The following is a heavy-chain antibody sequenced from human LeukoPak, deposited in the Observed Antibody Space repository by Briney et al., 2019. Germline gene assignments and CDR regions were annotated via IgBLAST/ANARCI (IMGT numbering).Heavy chain of an antibody. CDR3: ARSFIFSSWAPDAFDI. V-gene: IGHV4-39*07. D-gene: IGHD6-13*01. J-gene: IGHJ3*02. CDR2: IYYSGST. Sequence: SETLSLTCTVSGGSISSGSYYWGWIRQPPGKGLEWIGSIYYSGSTYYNPSLKSRVTISVDTSKNQFSLKLSSVTAADTAVYYCARSFIFSSWAPDAFDIWGQETMVTVSS. CDR1: GGSISSGSYY.